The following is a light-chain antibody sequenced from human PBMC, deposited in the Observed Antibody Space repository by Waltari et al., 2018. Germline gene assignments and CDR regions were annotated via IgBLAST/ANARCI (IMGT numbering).Light chain of an antibody. CDR1: SSNIGAGYD. CDR2: ENT. Sequence: QAVLTQPPSVSGAPGQRVTISCTGSSSNIGAGYDVPWYQQFSGTAPKLLIYENTERPSGIPGRFSGSKSGTSATLDITGLQAGDEADYYCGTWDSSLSGAVFGGGTHLTVL. V-gene: IGLV1-51*02. J-gene: IGLJ7*01. CDR3: GTWDSSLSGAV.